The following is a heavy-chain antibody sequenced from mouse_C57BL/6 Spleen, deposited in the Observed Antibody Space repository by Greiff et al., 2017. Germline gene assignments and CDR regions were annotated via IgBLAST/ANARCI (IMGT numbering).Heavy chain of an antibody. CDR2: IYPGDGDT. J-gene: IGHJ3*01. CDR1: GYAFSSSW. Sequence: VQLQQSGPELVKPGASVKISCKASGYAFSSSWMNWVKQRPGKGLEWIGRIYPGDGDTNYNGKVKGKATLAADKSSSTAYMQLSSLTSEDSAVYFCARPGGSSPWFAYWGQGTLVTVSA. V-gene: IGHV1-82*01. D-gene: IGHD1-1*01. CDR3: ARPGGSSPWFAY.